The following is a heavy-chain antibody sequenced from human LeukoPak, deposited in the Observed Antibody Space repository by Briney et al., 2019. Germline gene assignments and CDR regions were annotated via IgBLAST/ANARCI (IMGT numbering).Heavy chain of an antibody. CDR3: ARVSYDILTGYLFDY. V-gene: IGHV1-18*01. CDR2: ISAYNGNT. CDR1: GYTFTSYG. Sequence: GASVKVSCKASGYTFTSYGISWVRQAPGQGLEWMGWISAYNGNTNYAQKLQGRVTMTTDTSTSTAYMELRSLRSDDTAVYYCARVSYDILTGYLFDYWGQGTLVTVSS. D-gene: IGHD3-9*01. J-gene: IGHJ4*02.